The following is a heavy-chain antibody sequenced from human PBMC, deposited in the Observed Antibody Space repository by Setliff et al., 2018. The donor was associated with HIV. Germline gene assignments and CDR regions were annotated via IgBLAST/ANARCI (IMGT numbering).Heavy chain of an antibody. CDR2: INAGNGNT. V-gene: IGHV1-3*01. D-gene: IGHD6-19*01. Sequence: ASVKVSCKASGYTFSRYAMHWVRRAPGQRLEWMGWINAGNGNTKYSQKFQGRVSIARDTSASTAYMELSSLRSEDTAVYYCARVQTMAVGGTQYYYMDVWGKGTTVTVSS. J-gene: IGHJ6*03. CDR1: GYTFSRYA. CDR3: ARVQTMAVGGTQYYYMDV.